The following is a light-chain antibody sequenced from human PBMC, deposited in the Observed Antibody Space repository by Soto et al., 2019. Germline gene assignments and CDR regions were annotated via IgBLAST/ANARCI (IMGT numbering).Light chain of an antibody. CDR2: DAS. Sequence: EIVLTQSPATLSLSPGERATLSCRASQSVSSYLAWYQQKPGQAPRLLIYDASNRATGIPARFSGSWSGTVFALTISRLEPDDLAFYYCQQRSNWPPGFGQGTRLESK. J-gene: IGKJ5*01. CDR1: QSVSSY. V-gene: IGKV3-11*01. CDR3: QQRSNWPPG.